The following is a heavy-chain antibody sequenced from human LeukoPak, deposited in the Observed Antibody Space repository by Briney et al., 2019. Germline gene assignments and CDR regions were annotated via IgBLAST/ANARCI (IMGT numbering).Heavy chain of an antibody. CDR3: AREGIAVAGSTLDY. D-gene: IGHD6-19*01. CDR2: ISSSSSYI. CDR1: GFTFSDYY. V-gene: IGHV3-11*06. J-gene: IGHJ4*02. Sequence: GGSLRLSCAASGFTFSDYYMSWIRQAPGKGLEWVSYISSSSSYIYYADSVKGRFTISRDNAKNSLYLQMNSLRAEDTAVYYCAREGIAVAGSTLDYWGQGTLVTVSS.